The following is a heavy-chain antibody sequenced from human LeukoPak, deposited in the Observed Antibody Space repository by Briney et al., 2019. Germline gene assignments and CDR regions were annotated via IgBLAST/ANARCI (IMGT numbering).Heavy chain of an antibody. CDR1: GYTFTGYY. D-gene: IGHD6-13*01. CDR3: ARVDWQQLALGGGFDY. V-gene: IGHV1-2*02. J-gene: IGHJ4*02. Sequence: ASVKVSCKASGYTFTGYYIHWVRQAPGQGLEWMGWINPNSGGTNYAQKFQGRVTMTRDTSISTAYMELSRLRSDDTAVYYCARVDWQQLALGGGFDYWGQGTLVTVSS. CDR2: INPNSGGT.